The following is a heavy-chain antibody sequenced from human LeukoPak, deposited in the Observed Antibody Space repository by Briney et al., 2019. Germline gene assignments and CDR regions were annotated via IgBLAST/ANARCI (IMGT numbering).Heavy chain of an antibody. V-gene: IGHV3-21*01. Sequence: GGSLRLSCAASGFTFSDYTMNWVCQAPGKGLEWVSSIGSVTTYIYYADSVKGRFTISRDNAKNSLYLQMNSLRAEDTAVYYCARAIVVAGPYYFDYWGQGTLVTVSS. CDR1: GFTFSDYT. D-gene: IGHD6-19*01. CDR2: IGSVTTYI. CDR3: ARAIVVAGPYYFDY. J-gene: IGHJ4*02.